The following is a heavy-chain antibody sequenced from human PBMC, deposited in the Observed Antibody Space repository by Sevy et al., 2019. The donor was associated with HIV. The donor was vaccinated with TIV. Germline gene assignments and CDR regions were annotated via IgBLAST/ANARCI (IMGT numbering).Heavy chain of an antibody. Sequence: GESLKISCKASGYSFTTSWIGRVRQMPGKGLEWMGIIFPADSDTRYSPSCQGQVTISADNSISTAYLQWSSLKASDTAMYYCARARGIPHYYYGMDVWGQGTTVTVSS. V-gene: IGHV5-51*01. CDR1: GYSFTTSW. D-gene: IGHD1-26*01. J-gene: IGHJ6*02. CDR3: ARARGIPHYYYGMDV. CDR2: IFPADSDT.